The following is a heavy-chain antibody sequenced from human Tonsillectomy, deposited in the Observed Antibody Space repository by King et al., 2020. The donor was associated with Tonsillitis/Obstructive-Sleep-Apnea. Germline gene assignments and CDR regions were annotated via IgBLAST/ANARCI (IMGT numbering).Heavy chain of an antibody. J-gene: IGHJ3*02. CDR1: GFTFSSYS. CDR3: ARDSDDAFDT. CDR2: ISSSSSYI. V-gene: IGHV3-21*01. Sequence: VQLVESGGGLVKPGGSLRLSCAVSGFTFSSYSMNWVRQAPGKGLEWVSSISSSSSYISYADSVKGRFTISRDNAKNSLFLQMNSLRAEDTAIYYCARDSDDAFDTWGQGTMVTVSS.